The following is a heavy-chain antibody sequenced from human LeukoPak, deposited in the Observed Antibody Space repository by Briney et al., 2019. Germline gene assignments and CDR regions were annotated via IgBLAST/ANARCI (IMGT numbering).Heavy chain of an antibody. V-gene: IGHV1-8*01. J-gene: IGHJ6*03. D-gene: IGHD6-13*01. CDR1: GYTFTSFD. Sequence: GASVKVSCKASGYTFTSFDINWVRQAPGQGPECMGWMNPINGHTGYAQKFQGRVTMTGDTATSTAYMELSSLTYEDTAVYYCARPTSRPSNYYHMDVWGKGTTVTVSS. CDR3: ARPTSRPSNYYHMDV. CDR2: MNPINGHT.